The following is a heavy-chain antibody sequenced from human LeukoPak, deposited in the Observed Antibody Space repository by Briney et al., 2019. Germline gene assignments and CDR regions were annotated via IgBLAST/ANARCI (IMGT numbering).Heavy chain of an antibody. Sequence: GESLKISCKGSGYSFTTYWIGWVRQMPGKGLEWMGIIYPGDSDTRYSPSFQGQVTISADKSISTAYLQWSSLKASDTAMYYCARLYYGSGSYLYFQHWGQGTLVTVSS. J-gene: IGHJ1*01. D-gene: IGHD3-10*01. CDR3: ARLYYGSGSYLYFQH. CDR2: IYPGDSDT. V-gene: IGHV5-51*01. CDR1: GYSFTTYW.